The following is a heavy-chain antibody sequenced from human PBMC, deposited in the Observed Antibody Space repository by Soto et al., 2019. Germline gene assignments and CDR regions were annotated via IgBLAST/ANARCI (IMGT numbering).Heavy chain of an antibody. V-gene: IGHV4-31*03. Sequence: PSETLSLTCTVSGDSISSGGHYWSWIRQHPGKGLEWIGYIYYSGSTYYNPSLKSRVSIPVDTSKNQFSLKLSSVTAADTAVYYCAKDGRADVFYYFDYWGQGTLVTVSS. CDR3: AKDGRADVFYYFDY. J-gene: IGHJ4*02. D-gene: IGHD1-26*01. CDR2: IYYSGST. CDR1: GDSISSGGHY.